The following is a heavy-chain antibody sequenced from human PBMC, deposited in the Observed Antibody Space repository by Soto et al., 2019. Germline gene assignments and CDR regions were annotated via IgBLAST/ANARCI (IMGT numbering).Heavy chain of an antibody. D-gene: IGHD3-22*01. CDR1: GFTFSSYS. J-gene: IGHJ5*02. V-gene: IGHV3-48*02. CDR2: ISSSSSTI. CDR3: ARKGPLDYYDSSGLYNWFDP. Sequence: AGGSLRLSCAASGFTFSSYSMNWVRQAPGKGLEWVSYISSSSSTIYYADSVKGRFTISRDNAKNSLYLQMNSLRDEDTAVYYCARKGPLDYYDSSGLYNWFDPWGQGTLVTVSS.